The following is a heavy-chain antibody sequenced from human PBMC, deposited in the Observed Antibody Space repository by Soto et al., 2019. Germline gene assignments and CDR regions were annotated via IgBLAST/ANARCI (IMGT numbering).Heavy chain of an antibody. V-gene: IGHV4-39*01. CDR1: GGSISSSSYY. Sequence: SETLSLTCTVSGGSISSSSYYWGWIRQSPGKGLEWVATIYFSGSTYYNPSLKSRATISIDTSKNEFSLKLSSVTAADTAMYYCARHDPFDYWGQGTLVTVSS. CDR3: ARHDPFDY. CDR2: IYFSGST. J-gene: IGHJ4*02.